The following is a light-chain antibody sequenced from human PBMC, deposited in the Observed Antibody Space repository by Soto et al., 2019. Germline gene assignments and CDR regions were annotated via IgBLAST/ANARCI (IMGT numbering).Light chain of an antibody. V-gene: IGKV3-20*01. CDR1: QSISSSY. CDR2: GAS. Sequence: EIVLTQSPGTLSLSPGERATLSCRASQSISSSYLAWYQQKPGQAPRLLVYGASSRATGIPDRFSGSGSGTDFTLTTSRLEPEDFALYYCQQYSSTFWTFGQGTKVEIK. CDR3: QQYSSTFWT. J-gene: IGKJ1*01.